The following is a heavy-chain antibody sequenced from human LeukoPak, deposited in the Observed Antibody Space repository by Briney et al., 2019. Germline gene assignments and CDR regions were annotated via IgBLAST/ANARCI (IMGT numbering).Heavy chain of an antibody. CDR2: IIPIFGTA. J-gene: IGHJ5*02. CDR3: ARAGIAAAGTSSWFDP. CDR1: GGTFSSYA. V-gene: IGHV1-69*01. D-gene: IGHD6-13*01. Sequence: ASVKVSCKASGGTFSSYAISWVRQAPGQGLEWMGGIIPIFGTANYAQKFQGRVTITAGESTSTAYMELSSLRSEDTAVYYCARAGIAAAGTSSWFDPWGQGTLVTVSS.